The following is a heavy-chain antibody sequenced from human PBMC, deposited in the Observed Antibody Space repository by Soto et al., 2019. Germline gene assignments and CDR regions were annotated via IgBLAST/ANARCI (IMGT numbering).Heavy chain of an antibody. CDR1: GYTFTSYA. V-gene: IGHV1-3*05. J-gene: IGHJ4*02. Sequence: QVQLVQSGAEEKKPGASVKVSCKATGYTFTSYAIHWVRPAPGQRLEWMGWINAGNGNTKYSQKFQGRVTITRDTSASTAYMELSSLKSEDTAVYYCARGDWWLFDYWGQGTLGTVSS. CDR3: ARGDWWLFDY. CDR2: INAGNGNT. D-gene: IGHD2-8*02.